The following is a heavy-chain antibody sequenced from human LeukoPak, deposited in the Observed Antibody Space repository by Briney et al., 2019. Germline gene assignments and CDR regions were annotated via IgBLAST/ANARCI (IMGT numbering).Heavy chain of an antibody. CDR2: IYYSGST. CDR3: ARGYYDSIVLDP. V-gene: IGHV4-59*01. Sequence: SETLSLTCTVSGGSISSYYWSWIRKPPGKGLEWIGYIYYSGSTNYNPSHKSRVTISVDTSKNQFSLKLSSVTAADTAVYYCARGYYDSIVLDPWGQGTLVTVSS. CDR1: GGSISSYY. D-gene: IGHD3-22*01. J-gene: IGHJ5*02.